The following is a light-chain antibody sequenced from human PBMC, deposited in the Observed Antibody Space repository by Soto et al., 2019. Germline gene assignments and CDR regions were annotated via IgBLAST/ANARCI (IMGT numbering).Light chain of an antibody. CDR2: GAS. CDR3: QHFGSSPPVI. Sequence: EIEWTQSPGTLSLSPGESATLSCRVSQTTSPKYVAWYQQRRGLAPRLLVYGASKRAAGIPDRFRGSGSGSELSLTISGLEPEDFAVYFCQHFGSSPPVIFGQGTRLEIK. CDR1: QTTSPKY. J-gene: IGKJ5*01. V-gene: IGKV3-20*01.